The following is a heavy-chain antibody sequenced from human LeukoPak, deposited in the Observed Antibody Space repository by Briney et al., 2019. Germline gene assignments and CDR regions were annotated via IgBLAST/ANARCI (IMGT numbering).Heavy chain of an antibody. CDR3: ARQRLDAFDI. J-gene: IGHJ3*02. CDR1: GFTVSKNY. V-gene: IGHV3-66*04. CDR2: IYSGGST. Sequence: GGSLRLSSAASGFTVSKNYMSWVRQAPGKGLEWVSVIYSGGSTYYADSVKGRFTISRDNSKNTVFLQMNSLRAEDTAVYYCARQRLDAFDIWGQGRVDTLSS.